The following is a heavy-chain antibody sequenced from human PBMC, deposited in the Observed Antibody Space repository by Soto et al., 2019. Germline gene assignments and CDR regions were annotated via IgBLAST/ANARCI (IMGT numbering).Heavy chain of an antibody. CDR3: ASPLAPADHYGMDV. CDR2: INPNSGGT. CDR1: GYTFTGYY. D-gene: IGHD2-2*01. V-gene: IGHV1-2*02. J-gene: IGHJ6*04. Sequence: ASVKVSCKASGYTFTGYYMHWVRQAPGQGLEWMGWINPNSGGTNYAQKFQGRVTMTRDTSISTAYMELRRLRSDDTAVYYCASPLAPADHYGMDVWGKGTRVTFSS.